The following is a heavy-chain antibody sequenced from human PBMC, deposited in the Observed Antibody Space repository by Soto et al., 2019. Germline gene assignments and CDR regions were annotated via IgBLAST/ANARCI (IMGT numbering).Heavy chain of an antibody. CDR1: GFTFSSYS. Sequence: EVQLVESGGGLVKPGGSLRLSCAASGFTFSSYSMNWVRQAPGKGLEWVSSISSSSSYIYYADSVKGRFTISRDNAKNSLYLQMNSLRAEDTGVYYCEAVFGELSHYIDVWGKGTTVTVSS. D-gene: IGHD3-10*01. CDR3: EAVFGELSHYIDV. J-gene: IGHJ6*03. CDR2: ISSSSSYI. V-gene: IGHV3-21*01.